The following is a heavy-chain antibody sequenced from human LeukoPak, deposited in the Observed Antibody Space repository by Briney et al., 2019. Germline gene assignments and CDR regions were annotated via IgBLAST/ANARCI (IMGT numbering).Heavy chain of an antibody. J-gene: IGHJ4*02. CDR3: ARDLKMGYSSGSYSWGTGSSNDY. CDR1: GYTFTSYG. V-gene: IGHV1-18*01. Sequence: ASVKVSCKASGYTFTSYGISWVRQAPGQGLEWMGWISAYDGNTNSAQKLPGRVTMTKDTSTSTAYMELRSLRSDDTAVYYCARDLKMGYSSGSYSWGTGSSNDYWGQGTLVTVSS. D-gene: IGHD6-19*01. CDR2: ISAYDGNT.